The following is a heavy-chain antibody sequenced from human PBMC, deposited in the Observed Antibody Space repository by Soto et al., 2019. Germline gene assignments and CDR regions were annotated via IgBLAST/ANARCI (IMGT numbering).Heavy chain of an antibody. CDR2: IWYDGSNK. J-gene: IGHJ6*02. Sequence: GGSLRLSCAASGFTFSSYGMHWVRQAPGKGLEWVAVIWYDGSNKYYADSVKGRFTISRDNSKNTLYLQMNSLRAEDTAVYYCARRFPAAADRRRNYYGMDVWGQGTTVTVSS. V-gene: IGHV3-33*01. CDR3: ARRFPAAADRRRNYYGMDV. CDR1: GFTFSSYG. D-gene: IGHD6-13*01.